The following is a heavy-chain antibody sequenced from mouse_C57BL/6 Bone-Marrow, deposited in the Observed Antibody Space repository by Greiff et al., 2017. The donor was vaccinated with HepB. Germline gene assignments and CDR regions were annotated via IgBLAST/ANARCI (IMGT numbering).Heavy chain of an antibody. D-gene: IGHD2-1*01. V-gene: IGHV3-6*01. CDR2: ISYDGSN. CDR3: AREGYYGNYL. J-gene: IGHJ2*01. CDR1: GYSITSGYY. Sequence: EVKLQESGPGLVKPSQSLSLTCSVTGYSITSGYYWNWIRQFPGNKLEWMGYISYDGSNNYNPSLKNRISITRDTSKNQFFLKLNSVTTEDTATYYCAREGYYGNYLWGQGTTLTVSS.